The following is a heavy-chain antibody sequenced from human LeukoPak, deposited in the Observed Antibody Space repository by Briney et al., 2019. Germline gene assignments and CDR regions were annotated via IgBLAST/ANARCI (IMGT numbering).Heavy chain of an antibody. J-gene: IGHJ3*02. V-gene: IGHV4-59*01. D-gene: IGHD3-22*01. CDR3: ARDFYDSRGEAFDI. Sequence: SETLSLTCTVSGGSISSYAWSWIRQPPGKGLEWIGYIYYSGSTNYNPSLKSRVTISVDTSKNQFSLKLSSVTAADTAVYYCARDFYDSRGEAFDIWGQGTMVTVSS. CDR1: GGSISSYA. CDR2: IYYSGST.